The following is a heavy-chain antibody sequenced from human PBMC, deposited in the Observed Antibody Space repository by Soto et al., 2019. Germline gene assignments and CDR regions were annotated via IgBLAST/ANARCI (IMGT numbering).Heavy chain of an antibody. CDR1: GYTFTGYY. D-gene: IGHD2-2*01. CDR2: INPETGGT. V-gene: IGHV1-2*02. J-gene: IGHJ6*02. CDR3: ARERYQVISDGMDV. Sequence: TSVKVSCKASGYTFTGYYVDWVREAAGQGLEWMGWINPETGGTSYAQKFQGRVTLSRDTSINTAYLEVSRLRFDDAAVYFCARERYQVISDGMDVWGQGTTVTVSS.